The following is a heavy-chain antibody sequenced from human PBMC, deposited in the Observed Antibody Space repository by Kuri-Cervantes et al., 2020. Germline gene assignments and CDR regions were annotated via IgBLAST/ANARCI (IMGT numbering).Heavy chain of an antibody. V-gene: IGHV4-34*01. Sequence: SETLSLTCAVYGGSFSGYYWNWIRQPPGKGLEWIGEINHSGSTNYNPSLKSRVTISLDTSKNQFSLKLNSVTAADTAVYYCARSIVVTEGVGDWFDPWGQGTLVTVSS. CDR2: INHSGST. J-gene: IGHJ5*02. CDR1: GGSFSGYY. CDR3: ARSIVVTEGVGDWFDP. D-gene: IGHD6-19*01.